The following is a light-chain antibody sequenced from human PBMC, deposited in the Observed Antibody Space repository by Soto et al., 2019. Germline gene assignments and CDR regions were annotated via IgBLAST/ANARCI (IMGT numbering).Light chain of an antibody. V-gene: IGKV3D-15*01. CDR1: RTVGSN. J-gene: IGKJ1*01. CDR3: QQYNNWPWT. CDR2: GAS. Sequence: EIVMTQSPATLSVSPGDRATLSCRASRTVGSNVAWYQHKPGQAPRLLIYGASIRATGIPARFSGSGFGTEFTLTISSLQSEDFAVYYCQQYNNWPWTFGQGTKVDIK.